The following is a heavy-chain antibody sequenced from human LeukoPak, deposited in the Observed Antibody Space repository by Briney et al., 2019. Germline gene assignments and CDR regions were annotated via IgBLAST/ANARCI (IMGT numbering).Heavy chain of an antibody. V-gene: IGHV3-33*01. J-gene: IGHJ6*02. CDR3: ASSIAVAGAYTLYGMDF. CDR2: IWYDGSNI. CDR1: GFTFSSYG. D-gene: IGHD6-19*01. Sequence: QPGRSLRLSCAASGFTFSSYGMHWVRQAPGKGLEWVAVIWYDGSNIYYADSVKGRFTISRDNSKNTLYLQMNSLRDEDTAVYYCASSIAVAGAYTLYGMDFWGQGTTVTVSS.